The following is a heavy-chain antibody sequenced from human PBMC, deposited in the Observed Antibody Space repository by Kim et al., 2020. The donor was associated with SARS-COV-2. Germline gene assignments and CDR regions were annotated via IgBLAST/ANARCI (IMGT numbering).Heavy chain of an antibody. CDR1: GYTFTSYY. D-gene: IGHD4-17*01. CDR2: INPSGGST. J-gene: IGHJ6*02. Sequence: ASVKVSCKASGYTFTSYYMHWVRQAPGQGLEWMGIINPSGGSTSYAQKFQGRVTMTRDTSTSTVYMELSSLRSEDTAVYYCARDLQYGDYVLSYYYYGMDVWGQGTTVTVSS. V-gene: IGHV1-46*01. CDR3: ARDLQYGDYVLSYYYYGMDV.